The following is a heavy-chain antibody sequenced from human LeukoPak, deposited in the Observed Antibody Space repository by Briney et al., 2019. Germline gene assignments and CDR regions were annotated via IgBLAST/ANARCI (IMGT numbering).Heavy chain of an antibody. V-gene: IGHV3-33*01. CDR2: IWYDGSNK. CDR1: RFTFSTYG. D-gene: IGHD1-7*01. CDR3: AGDSWNYGLPDS. Sequence: GGSLRLSCAASRFTFSTYGIHWVRQAPGKGLEWVAVIWYDGSNKYYADSVKGRFTISRDNSKNTVYLQMNRLRAEDTAIYYCAGDSWNYGLPDSWGKGTMAAVSS. J-gene: IGHJ4*02.